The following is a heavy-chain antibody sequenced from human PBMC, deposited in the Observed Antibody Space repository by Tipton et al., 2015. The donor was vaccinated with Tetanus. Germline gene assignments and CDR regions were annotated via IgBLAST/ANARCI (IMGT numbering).Heavy chain of an antibody. V-gene: IGHV1-18*01. Sequence: QLVQSGAEVRKPGASVKVSCKASGYTFTNYGIGWVRQAPGQGLEWMGWITVYNGYTDYAQALQGRVTVTTDTSTSTAYMEVRNLRSGDTAVYFCARGLRYYYETSAYDYWGQGTLVTVSS. CDR2: ITVYNGYT. CDR1: GYTFTNYG. D-gene: IGHD3-22*01. CDR3: ARGLRYYYETSAYDY. J-gene: IGHJ4*02.